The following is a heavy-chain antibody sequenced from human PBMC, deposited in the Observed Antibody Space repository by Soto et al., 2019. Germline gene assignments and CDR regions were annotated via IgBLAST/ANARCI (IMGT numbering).Heavy chain of an antibody. D-gene: IGHD6-19*01. CDR2: INAGNGNT. CDR1: GYTFTSYA. J-gene: IGHJ4*02. CDR3: ARGVFNRYSSGWYGY. V-gene: IGHV1-3*01. Sequence: ASVKVSCKASGYTFTSYAMHWVRQAPGQRLEWMGWINAGNGNTKYSQKFQGRVTITRDTSASTAYMELSSLRSEDTAVYYCARGVFNRYSSGWYGYWGQGTLVTVSS.